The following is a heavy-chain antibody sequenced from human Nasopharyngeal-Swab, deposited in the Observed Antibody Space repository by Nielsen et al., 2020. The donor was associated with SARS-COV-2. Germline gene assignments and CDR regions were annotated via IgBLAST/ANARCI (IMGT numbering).Heavy chain of an antibody. CDR1: GFTFSSYA. CDR2: ISYDGSNK. Sequence: GESLKISCAASGFTFSSYAMHWVRQAPGKGLEWVAVISYDGSNKYYADSAKGRFTISRDNSKNTLYLQMNSLRAEDTAVYYCARDRRRPGVDSSGYYASIGYWGQGTLVTVSS. D-gene: IGHD3-22*01. CDR3: ARDRRRPGVDSSGYYASIGY. V-gene: IGHV3-30-3*01. J-gene: IGHJ4*02.